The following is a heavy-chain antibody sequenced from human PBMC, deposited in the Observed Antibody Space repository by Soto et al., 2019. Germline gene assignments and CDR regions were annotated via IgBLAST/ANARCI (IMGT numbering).Heavy chain of an antibody. CDR3: ASGQWTYWFDP. D-gene: IGHD6-19*01. J-gene: IGHJ5*02. CDR1: GSTFSSYA. V-gene: IGHV1-69*01. CDR2: IIHIFGTA. Sequence: QVQLVQSGAEVKQPGSSVKVSCEASGSTFSSYAISWVRQAPAQGPEWMGGIIHIFGTANYAQKFQGRVTITADESTSTAYMELSSLRSEDTAVYYCASGQWTYWFDPWGQGTLVTVSS.